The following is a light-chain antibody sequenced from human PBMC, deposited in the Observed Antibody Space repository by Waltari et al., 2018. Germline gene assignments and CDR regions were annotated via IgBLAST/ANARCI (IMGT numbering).Light chain of an antibody. Sequence: DVVMTQTLLSLSVIPGRPASIPCKSTQSLLHTDGRTYLYWFLQKPGQPPQLLIYEVSKRFSGVPDRFSGSGSGTDFTLRISRVEAEDVGVYYCMQSLQLSMWTFGQGTKVEIK. V-gene: IGKV2D-29*01. CDR2: EVS. CDR1: QSLLHTDGRTY. J-gene: IGKJ1*01. CDR3: MQSLQLSMWT.